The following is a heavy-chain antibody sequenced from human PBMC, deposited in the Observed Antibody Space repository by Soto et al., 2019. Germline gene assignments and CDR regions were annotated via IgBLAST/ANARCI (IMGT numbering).Heavy chain of an antibody. CDR2: ISGSGGST. J-gene: IGHJ4*02. D-gene: IGHD5-12*01. CDR1: GFTFSSYA. Sequence: SLRLSCAASGFTFSSYAMSWVRQAPGKGLEWVSAISGSGGSTYYADSVKGRFTISRDNSKNTLYLQMNSLRAEDTAVYYCAKGTGVYSGYDYYFDYWGQGTLVTVSS. CDR3: AKGTGVYSGYDYYFDY. V-gene: IGHV3-23*01.